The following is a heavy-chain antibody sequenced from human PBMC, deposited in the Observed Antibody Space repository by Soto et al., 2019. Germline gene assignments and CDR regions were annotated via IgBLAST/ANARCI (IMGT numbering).Heavy chain of an antibody. Sequence: QVQLVESGGGVVQPGRSLRLSCAASGFTFNSYALHWVRQAPGKGLEWVAVIWFDGSNQYYADSVKGRFTTSRDNSKTTLYLQMTSLRVEATAVYDCVADVDSGMVTGYWGLGTLVTVST. D-gene: IGHD5-18*01. V-gene: IGHV3-33*01. CDR2: IWFDGSNQ. J-gene: IGHJ4*02. CDR3: VADVDSGMVTGY. CDR1: GFTFNSYA.